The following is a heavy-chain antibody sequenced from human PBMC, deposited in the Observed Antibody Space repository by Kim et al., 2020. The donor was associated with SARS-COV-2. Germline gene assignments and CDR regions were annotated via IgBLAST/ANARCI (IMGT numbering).Heavy chain of an antibody. J-gene: IGHJ4*02. Sequence: GGSLRLSCAASGFTFSSYGMHWVRQAPGKGLEWVAVISYDGSNKYYADSVKGRFTISRDNSKNTLYLQMNSLRAEDTAVYYCAKGDIVVVPAAIDVDYWGQGTLVTVSS. CDR1: GFTFSSYG. V-gene: IGHV3-30*18. CDR3: AKGDIVVVPAAIDVDY. CDR2: ISYDGSNK. D-gene: IGHD2-2*02.